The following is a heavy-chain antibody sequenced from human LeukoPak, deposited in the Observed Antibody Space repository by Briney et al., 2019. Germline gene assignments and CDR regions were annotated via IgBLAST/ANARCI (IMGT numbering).Heavy chain of an antibody. V-gene: IGHV1-46*01. D-gene: IGHD4-23*01. CDR2: INPTGDST. J-gene: IGHJ4*02. CDR1: GYTFSSYY. Sequence: EASVKVSCKASGYTFSSYYMHWVRQAPGQGLEWVGLINPTGDSTNYAQNFRGRVTMTRDTSTSTVYMDLSSLRSEDTAVYYCAREASGGYSDYWGQGTLVTVSS. CDR3: AREASGGYSDY.